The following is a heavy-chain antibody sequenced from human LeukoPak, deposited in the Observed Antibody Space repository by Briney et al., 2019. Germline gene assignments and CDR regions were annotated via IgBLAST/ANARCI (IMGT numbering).Heavy chain of an antibody. D-gene: IGHD6-13*01. J-gene: IGHJ3*02. CDR3: ARDPEYSSSGDAFDI. Sequence: GASVKVSCKTSGYTFTNYGISWVRQAPGQGLEWMGWISAYNGNANYAQKVQGRITMTTDTSTNTAYMELRRLRSDDTAVYYCARDPEYSSSGDAFDIWGQGTMVTVSS. CDR1: GYTFTNYG. V-gene: IGHV1-18*01. CDR2: ISAYNGNA.